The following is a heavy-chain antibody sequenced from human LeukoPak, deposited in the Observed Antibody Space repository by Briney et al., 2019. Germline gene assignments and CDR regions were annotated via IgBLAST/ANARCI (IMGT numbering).Heavy chain of an antibody. CDR1: GFTFSDYY. CDR2: ISSSGSTI. Sequence: PGGSLRLSCAASGFTFSDYYMSWIRQAPGKGLEWVSYISSSGSTIYYADSVKGRFTISRDNAKNSLYLQMNSLRAEDTAVYYCARDSPNVPLNWFDPWGQGTLVTVSS. D-gene: IGHD1-1*01. V-gene: IGHV3-11*01. J-gene: IGHJ5*02. CDR3: ARDSPNVPLNWFDP.